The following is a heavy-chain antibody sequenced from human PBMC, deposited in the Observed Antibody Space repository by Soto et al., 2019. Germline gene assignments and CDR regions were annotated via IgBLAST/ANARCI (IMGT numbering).Heavy chain of an antibody. CDR2: INHSGST. Sequence: SETLSLTCAVYGGSFSGYYWTWIRQPPGTGLEWIGEINHSGSTNYNPSLKSRVTISVDTSKNQFSLKLTSVTAADTAVYYCARDPGIYYYDSSGYYSLDYWGQGSLVTVSS. CDR3: ARDPGIYYYDSSGYYSLDY. CDR1: GGSFSGYY. V-gene: IGHV4-34*01. J-gene: IGHJ4*02. D-gene: IGHD3-22*01.